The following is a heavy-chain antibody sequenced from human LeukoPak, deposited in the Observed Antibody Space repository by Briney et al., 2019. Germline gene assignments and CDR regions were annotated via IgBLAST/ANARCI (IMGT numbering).Heavy chain of an antibody. Sequence: GGSLRLSCAASGFTFSSYAMSWVRQAPGKGLEWVSAISGSGDPTYYGDSVKGRFAISRDNSKNTLYLQMNSLRAEDTAVYYCAKDVQWLAPGYFDYWGPGSLVTVSS. J-gene: IGHJ4*02. CDR3: AKDVQWLAPGYFDY. V-gene: IGHV3-23*01. D-gene: IGHD6-19*01. CDR2: ISGSGDPT. CDR1: GFTFSSYA.